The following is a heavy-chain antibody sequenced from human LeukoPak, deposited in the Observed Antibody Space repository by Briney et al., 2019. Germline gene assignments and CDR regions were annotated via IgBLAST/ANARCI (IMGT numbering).Heavy chain of an antibody. CDR2: IKQDGSEK. D-gene: IGHD1-26*01. J-gene: IGHJ4*02. CDR3: ARLRGLYSDTNRYQTALDC. Sequence: GGSLRLSCAASGFTFSSYWMSWVRQAPGKGLEWVANIKQDGSEKYYVDSVKGRFTISRDNAKNSLYVQMNSLRAEDTAVYYCARLRGLYSDTNRYQTALDCWGQGTLVTVSS. CDR1: GFTFSSYW. V-gene: IGHV3-7*01.